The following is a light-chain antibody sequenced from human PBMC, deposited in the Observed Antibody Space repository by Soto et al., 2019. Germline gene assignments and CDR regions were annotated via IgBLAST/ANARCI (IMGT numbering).Light chain of an antibody. Sequence: EIVMTQSPATLSVSPRERATLPCRARQSVSSNLAWYQQKPGQAPRLLIYGASTRATGIPARFSGSGSGTEFTLTISSLQSEDFAVYYCQQYNNWPPFLTFGGGTKVDIK. CDR3: QQYNNWPPFLT. CDR1: QSVSSN. CDR2: GAS. J-gene: IGKJ4*01. V-gene: IGKV3-15*01.